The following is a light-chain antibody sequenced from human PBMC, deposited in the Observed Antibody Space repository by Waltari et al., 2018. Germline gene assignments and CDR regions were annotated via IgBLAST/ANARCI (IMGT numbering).Light chain of an antibody. J-gene: IGLJ2*01. CDR3: LVWHSTIDHQGV. CDR1: TIGSKS. Sequence: SYVVTQSPSVSVAPGETARITWGGDTIGSKSVHWYQQRPGQAPVLVISYDSDRPSGIPERFSGSNSGNTATLTISWVEAEDEADYYCLVWHSTIDHQGVFGGGTKLTVL. V-gene: IGLV3-21*04. CDR2: YDS.